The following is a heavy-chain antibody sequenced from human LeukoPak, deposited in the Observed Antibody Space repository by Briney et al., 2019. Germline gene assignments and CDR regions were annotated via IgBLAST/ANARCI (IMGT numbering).Heavy chain of an antibody. CDR3: ARVTAVAGTSVGVDA. CDR2: ISYDGSNK. V-gene: IGHV3-30-3*01. D-gene: IGHD6-19*01. J-gene: IGHJ4*02. CDR1: GFTFSNYA. Sequence: GGSLRLSCAASGFTFSNYALHWVRQAPGKGLEWVAVISYDGSNKYYADSVKGRFTISRDNAKNTLYLQMNSLRAEDTAVYYCARVTAVAGTSVGVDAWGQGILVTVS.